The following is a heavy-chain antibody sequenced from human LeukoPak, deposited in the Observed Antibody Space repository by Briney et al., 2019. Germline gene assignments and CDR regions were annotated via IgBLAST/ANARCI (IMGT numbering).Heavy chain of an antibody. CDR1: GFTFSSYW. J-gene: IGHJ3*02. CDR2: IKTDGSST. CDR3: ARGVSGTGPDI. V-gene: IGHV3-74*01. Sequence: GGSLRLSCAASGFTFSSYWMNWVRQAPGKGLVWVSRIKTDGSSTDYADSVRGRFTIYRDNAKKTMYLQMNSLRAEYTAVYYCARGVSGTGPDIWGLGTMVTVSS. D-gene: IGHD5/OR15-5a*01.